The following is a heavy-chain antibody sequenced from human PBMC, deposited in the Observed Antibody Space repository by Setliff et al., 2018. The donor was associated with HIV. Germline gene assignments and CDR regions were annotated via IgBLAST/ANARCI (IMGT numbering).Heavy chain of an antibody. D-gene: IGHD2-21*02. CDR1: GYTFTDFG. CDR2: IGAFNGNT. CDR3: ARAGAEVTSHFDW. Sequence: ASVKVSCKASGYTFTDFGITWVRQAPGQGLEWMGWIGAFNGNTHYPQNLQGRVTMTTDTSTRTAYMELRSLRSDDTAVYFCARAGAEVTSHFDWWGQGTLVTVSS. J-gene: IGHJ4*02. V-gene: IGHV1-18*01.